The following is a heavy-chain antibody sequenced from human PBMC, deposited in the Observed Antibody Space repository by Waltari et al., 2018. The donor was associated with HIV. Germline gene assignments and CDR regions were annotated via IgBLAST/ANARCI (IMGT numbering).Heavy chain of an antibody. Sequence: QVQLQESGPGLVRPSQTLSLTCVVSGGSISYNDYSWNLVRQAPGKGLEWIGYIYFTGTTSYNPSLKSRLTISVDRSKNQFSLKLNSVTAADTAVYYCARGDPAGASRLRFVDIWGRGTLVTVSS. D-gene: IGHD3-10*01. CDR1: GGSISYNDYS. V-gene: IGHV4-30-4*01. CDR2: IYFTGTT. CDR3: ARGDPAGASRLRFVDI. J-gene: IGHJ2*01.